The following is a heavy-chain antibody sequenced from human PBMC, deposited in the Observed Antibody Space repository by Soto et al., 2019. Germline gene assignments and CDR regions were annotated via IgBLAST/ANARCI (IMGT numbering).Heavy chain of an antibody. V-gene: IGHV1-2*04. D-gene: IGHD3-22*01. CDR3: ARAGYYYDSSGYFRHFDY. J-gene: IGHJ4*02. CDR1: GYTFTSSY. Sequence: ASVKVSCKASGYTFTSSYMHWVRQAPGQRLEWMGWINPNSGGTNYAQKFQGWVTMTRDTSISTAYMELSGLRSDDTALYYCARAGYYYDSSGYFRHFDYWGQGTLVTVS. CDR2: INPNSGGT.